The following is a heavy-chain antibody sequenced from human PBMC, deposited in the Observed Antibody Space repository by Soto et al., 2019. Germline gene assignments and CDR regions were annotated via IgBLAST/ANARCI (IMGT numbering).Heavy chain of an antibody. CDR1: GFTFSSYG. V-gene: IGHV3-30*03. J-gene: IGHJ4*02. CDR2: ISHDGSNK. CDR3: ARGRDFDY. Sequence: PGGSLRLSCAASGFTFSSYGMHWVRQAPGKGLEWVAVISHDGSNKYFADSVKGRFNISRDNSQNTLYLQMNSLRAEDTAVYYCARGRDFDYWGQGTLVTVSS.